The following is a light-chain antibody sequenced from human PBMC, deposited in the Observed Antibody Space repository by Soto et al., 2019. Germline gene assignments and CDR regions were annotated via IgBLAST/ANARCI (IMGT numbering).Light chain of an antibody. V-gene: IGKV3-11*01. Sequence: EIVMTQSPATLSVSPGERATLSCRASQSVSSNVAWYQQKPGQAPRLLIYDASTRATGIPARFSGSGSGTDFTLTISYLEPEDFAVYYCLQRSDWPITFGQGTRLEIK. CDR2: DAS. CDR3: LQRSDWPIT. CDR1: QSVSSN. J-gene: IGKJ5*01.